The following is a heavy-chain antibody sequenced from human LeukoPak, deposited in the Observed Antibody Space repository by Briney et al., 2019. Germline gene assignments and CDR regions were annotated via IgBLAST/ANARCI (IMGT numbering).Heavy chain of an antibody. Sequence: PSETLSLTCTVSGVSIRSTSYYWGWIRQPPGKGLEWIGSIYFSGNTYYNPSLKTRVTISIDTSKNQFSLKLTSVTAADTAIFYCASGYFVHTFDFWGQGTLGTVSS. V-gene: IGHV4-39*01. D-gene: IGHD2-2*03. CDR2: IYFSGNT. CDR3: ASGYFVHTFDF. J-gene: IGHJ4*02. CDR1: GVSIRSTSYY.